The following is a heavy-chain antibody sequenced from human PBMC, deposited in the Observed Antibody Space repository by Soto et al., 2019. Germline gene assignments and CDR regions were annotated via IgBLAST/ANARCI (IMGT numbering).Heavy chain of an antibody. CDR3: AIGGAAAARGWFDP. J-gene: IGHJ5*02. D-gene: IGHD6-13*01. CDR1: GGSITSYY. CDR2: IYYSGST. V-gene: IGHV4-59*01. Sequence: SETLSLTCTVSGGSITSYYWSWIRQPPGKGLEWIGYIYYSGSTNYNPSLKSRVTISVDTSKNQFSLRLSSVTAADTAVYYCAIGGAAAARGWFDPWGQGTLVTVSS.